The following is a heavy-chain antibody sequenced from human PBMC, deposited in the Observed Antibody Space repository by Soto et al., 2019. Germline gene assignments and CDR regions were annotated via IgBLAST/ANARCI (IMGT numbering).Heavy chain of an antibody. CDR3: ARDFSGWGYYYGLDV. CDR2: FHYSGDT. V-gene: IGHV4-59*01. D-gene: IGHD6-19*01. J-gene: IGHJ6*02. CDR1: GGSINSFY. Sequence: TSETLCLTCTVSGGSINSFYGGWIRQSPGKGLEWIGYFHYSGDTKYNPSLNGRVTISIDTSKNQFSLKLSSVTAADTAVYFCARDFSGWGYYYGLDVWGQGTTVT.